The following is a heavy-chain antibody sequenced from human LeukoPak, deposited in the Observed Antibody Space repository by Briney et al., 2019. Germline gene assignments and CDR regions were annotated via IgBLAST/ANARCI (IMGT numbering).Heavy chain of an antibody. CDR3: ARQYCSSISCYFDY. D-gene: IGHD2-2*01. V-gene: IGHV4-34*01. CDR1: GGSFSGYY. J-gene: IGHJ4*02. CDR2: INHSGST. Sequence: PSETLSLTCAVYGGSFSGYYWSWIRQPPGKGLEWIGEINHSGSTNYNPSLKSRVTISVDTSKNQFSLKLSSVTAVDTAVYYCARQYCSSISCYFDYWGQGTLVTVSS.